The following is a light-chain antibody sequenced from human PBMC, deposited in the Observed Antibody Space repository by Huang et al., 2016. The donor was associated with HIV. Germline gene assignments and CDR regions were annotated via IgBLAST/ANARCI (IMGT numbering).Light chain of an antibody. CDR1: QTIINY. Sequence: ELVLTQSPATLSLSPGERATLSCRASQTIINYLAWYQQKPGQAPRLLIYDASNRASGIPARFRGSGAGTDFTLTSSSLEPEDVAVYDWQQRGDWPLTFGGGTKVEIK. CDR3: QQRGDWPLT. J-gene: IGKJ4*01. V-gene: IGKV3-11*01. CDR2: DAS.